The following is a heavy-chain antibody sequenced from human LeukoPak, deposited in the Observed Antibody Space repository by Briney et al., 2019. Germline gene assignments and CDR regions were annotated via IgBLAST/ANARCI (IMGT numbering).Heavy chain of an antibody. Sequence: SETLSLTCSVSGGSISNNYWSWIRQPPGKGLEWIGNIYSGSTNYNPSLKSRVTISVDTSKSQFSLKLSSVTAADTAVYYCAREGGSGTYYTIWGKGTLVTVSS. CDR3: AREGGSGTYYTI. J-gene: IGHJ4*02. V-gene: IGHV4-59*01. CDR2: IYSGST. D-gene: IGHD3-10*01. CDR1: GGSISNNY.